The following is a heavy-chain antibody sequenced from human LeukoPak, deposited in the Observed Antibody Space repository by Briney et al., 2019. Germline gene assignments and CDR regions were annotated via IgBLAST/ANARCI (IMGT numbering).Heavy chain of an antibody. CDR3: ARVGGDYSSSWYGDYYYYYMDV. V-gene: IGHV3-7*01. CDR2: IKQDGSEK. D-gene: IGHD6-13*01. CDR1: GFTFSSYA. J-gene: IGHJ6*03. Sequence: PGGSLRLSCAASGFTFSSYAMSWVRQAPGKGLEWVANIKQDGSEKYYVDSVKGRFTISRDNAKNSLYLQMNSLRAEDTAVYYCARVGGDYSSSWYGDYYYYYMDVWGKGTTVTVSS.